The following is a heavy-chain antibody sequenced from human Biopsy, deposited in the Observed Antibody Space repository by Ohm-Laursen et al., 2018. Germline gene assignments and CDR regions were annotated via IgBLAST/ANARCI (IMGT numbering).Heavy chain of an antibody. CDR2: IYGGGFGT. CDR1: GFTFSDYA. V-gene: IGHV3-23*01. D-gene: IGHD3-10*01. J-gene: IGHJ4*02. Sequence: SLRLSCTASGFTFSDYAMSWVRQAPGKGLEWVAGIYGGGFGTYYADSVKGRFSISRDNSENTLYLHMNSLRAEDTAVYFCAKFEGDPTPSYYFDYWGQGTLVTVSP. CDR3: AKFEGDPTPSYYFDY.